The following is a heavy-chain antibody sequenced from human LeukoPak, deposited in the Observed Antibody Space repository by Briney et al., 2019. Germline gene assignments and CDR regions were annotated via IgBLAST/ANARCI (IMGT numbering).Heavy chain of an antibody. J-gene: IGHJ4*02. Sequence: SETLSLTCTVSGGSISRYNYYWGWIRQPPGEGLEWIGSIYYSGSTYYNPSLKSRVTISVDASKNQFPLNLSSVTAADTAVYYCARGTSLAAGAYWSQGTLVTVSS. D-gene: IGHD6-13*01. CDR1: GGSISRYNYY. CDR2: IYYSGST. V-gene: IGHV4-39*01. CDR3: ARGTSLAAGAY.